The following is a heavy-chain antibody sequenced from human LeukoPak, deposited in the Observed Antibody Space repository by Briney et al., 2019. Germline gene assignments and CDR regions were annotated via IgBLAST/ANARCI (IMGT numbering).Heavy chain of an antibody. CDR1: GGSISAYY. V-gene: IGHV4-59*01. Sequence: SETLSLTCTVSGGSISAYYWSWIRQPPGKGLEWIGYIYYSGTTNYNPSLKSRVTISVDTSKNQFCLKLSSVTAADTAVYYCAREEMASGYYFDYWGQGTLVTVSS. CDR2: IYYSGTT. J-gene: IGHJ4*02. CDR3: AREEMASGYYFDY. D-gene: IGHD5-24*01.